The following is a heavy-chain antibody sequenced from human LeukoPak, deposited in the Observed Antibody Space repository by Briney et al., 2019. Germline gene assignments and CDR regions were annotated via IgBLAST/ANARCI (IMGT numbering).Heavy chain of an antibody. J-gene: IGHJ4*02. V-gene: IGHV3-7*01. CDR3: ASTFGGNSDTY. CDR2: IKQDGSEK. D-gene: IGHD4-23*01. CDR1: GFTFSNYW. Sequence: GGSLRLSCAASGFTFSNYWMSWVRQAPGKGLEWVTNIKQDGSEKYYVDSVKGRFTISRDNAKNLLYLQMNSLRAEDTAVYYCASTFGGNSDTYWGQGTLVTVSS.